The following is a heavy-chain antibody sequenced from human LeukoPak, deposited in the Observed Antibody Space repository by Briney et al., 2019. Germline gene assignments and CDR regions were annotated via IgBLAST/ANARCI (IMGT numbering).Heavy chain of an antibody. CDR2: IIPIFGTA. V-gene: IGHV1-69*13. J-gene: IGHJ4*02. Sequence: SVKVSCKASGGTFSSYAISWVRQAPGQGLEWMGGIIPIFGTANYAQKFQGRVTIAADESTSTAYMELSSLRSEDTAVYYCARRTGYSSGWYSFDFDYWGQGTLVTVSS. CDR3: ARRTGYSSGWYSFDFDY. CDR1: GGTFSSYA. D-gene: IGHD6-19*01.